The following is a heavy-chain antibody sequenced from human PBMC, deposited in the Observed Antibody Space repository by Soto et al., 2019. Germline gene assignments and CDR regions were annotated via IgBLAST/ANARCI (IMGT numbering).Heavy chain of an antibody. CDR3: ARVYCSGGGCYGIDY. D-gene: IGHD2-15*01. CDR2: ISPSGGST. V-gene: IGHV1-46*01. Sequence: QVQLVQSGAEVKKPGASVKVSCKASGYTFTSYYMHWVRQAPGQGLEWMGIISPSGGSTTYAQKFQRRVRMTRDTSTSTVYMELSSLRSEDTAVYYCARVYCSGGGCYGIDYWGQGTLVTVSS. J-gene: IGHJ4*02. CDR1: GYTFTSYY.